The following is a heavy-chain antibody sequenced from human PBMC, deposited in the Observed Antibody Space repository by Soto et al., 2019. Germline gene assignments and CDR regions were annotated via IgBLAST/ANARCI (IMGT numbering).Heavy chain of an antibody. D-gene: IGHD2-21*02. CDR2: IYPGDSDT. Sequence: PGESLKISCKGSGYSFTSYWIGWVRQMPGKGLEWMGIIYPGDSDTRYSPSFQGQVTISADKPISTAYLQWSSLKASDTAMYYCARARRVTPHYYYYGMDVWGRGTTVTVSS. CDR3: ARARRVTPHYYYYGMDV. J-gene: IGHJ6*02. CDR1: GYSFTSYW. V-gene: IGHV5-51*01.